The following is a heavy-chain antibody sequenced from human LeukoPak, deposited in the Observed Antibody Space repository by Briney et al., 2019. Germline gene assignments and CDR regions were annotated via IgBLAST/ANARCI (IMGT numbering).Heavy chain of an antibody. Sequence: PGGSLRLSCAASGFTVSSNYMSWVRQAPGKGLEWVSAISGSGGSTYYADSVKGRFTISRDNSKNTLYLQMNSLRAEDTAVYYCAKRRSEDYYDSSGYSEGSAFDIWGQGTMVTVSS. CDR2: ISGSGGST. D-gene: IGHD3-22*01. V-gene: IGHV3-23*01. CDR3: AKRRSEDYYDSSGYSEGSAFDI. CDR1: GFTVSSNY. J-gene: IGHJ3*02.